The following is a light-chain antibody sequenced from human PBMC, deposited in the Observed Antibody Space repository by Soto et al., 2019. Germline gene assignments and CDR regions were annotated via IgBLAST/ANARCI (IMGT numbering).Light chain of an antibody. CDR1: QSVSNY. CDR3: QQYVGSPQT. J-gene: IGKJ1*01. Sequence: EIVLTQSPGTLSLSPGERATLSCRARQSVSNYLAWYQQKPGQAPRLLIYGASSRATGIPDRFSGSGSGTDFTLTISRLEPEDFAVYYCQQYVGSPQTFGQGT. CDR2: GAS. V-gene: IGKV3-20*01.